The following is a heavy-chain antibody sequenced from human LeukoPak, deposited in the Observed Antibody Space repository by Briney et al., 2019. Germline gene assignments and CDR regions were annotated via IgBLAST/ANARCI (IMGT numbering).Heavy chain of an antibody. J-gene: IGHJ3*02. CDR3: AKGLVTIFGVVITDDAFDI. Sequence: PLGSLRLSCAASGFTFSSYAMSWVRQAPGKGLEWVSAISGSGGSTYYADSVKGRFTISRDNSKNTLYLQMNSLRAEDTAVYYCAKGLVTIFGVVITDDAFDIWGQGTMVTVSS. V-gene: IGHV3-23*01. CDR2: ISGSGGST. D-gene: IGHD3-3*01. CDR1: GFTFSSYA.